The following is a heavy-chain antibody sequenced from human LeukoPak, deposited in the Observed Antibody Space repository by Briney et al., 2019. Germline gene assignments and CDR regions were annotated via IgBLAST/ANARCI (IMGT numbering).Heavy chain of an antibody. CDR1: GYSFTSYW. D-gene: IGHD3-3*01. CDR3: ARRRYDPFLLYGMDV. V-gene: IGHV5-51*01. CDR2: IYPGDSDT. Sequence: GESLKISCKGSGYSFTSYWIGWVRQMPGKGLEWMGIIYPGDSDTRYSPSFQGQVTISADKSISTAYLQWSSLKASDTAVYYCARRRYDPFLLYGMDVWGQGTTVTVSS. J-gene: IGHJ6*02.